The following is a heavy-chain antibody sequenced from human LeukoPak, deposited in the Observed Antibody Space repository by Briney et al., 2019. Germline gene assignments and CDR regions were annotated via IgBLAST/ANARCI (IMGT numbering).Heavy chain of an antibody. CDR3: ARGAYYYGASGNSLNFDY. V-gene: IGHV4-30-2*01. CDR1: GGSISSGGYS. CDR2: IYHSGST. D-gene: IGHD3-10*01. Sequence: SETLSLTCTVSGGSISSGGYSWSWIRQPPGKGLEWIGYIYHSGSTYYNPSLKSRVTISVDRSKNQFSLKLSSVTAADTAVYYCARGAYYYGASGNSLNFDYWGQGTLVTVSS. J-gene: IGHJ4*02.